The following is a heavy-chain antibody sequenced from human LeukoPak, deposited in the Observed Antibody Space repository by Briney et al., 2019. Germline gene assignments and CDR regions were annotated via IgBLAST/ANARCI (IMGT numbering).Heavy chain of an antibody. CDR1: GFTLSSYG. D-gene: IGHD6-13*01. CDR2: IRYDGSNK. Sequence: PGGSLRLSCAASGFTLSSYGMHWVRQAPGKGLEWVAFIRYDGSNKYYADSVKGRFTISRDNSKNTLYLQMNSLRAEDTAVYYCARTIAAAGEVDYWGQGTLVTVSS. V-gene: IGHV3-30*02. CDR3: ARTIAAAGEVDY. J-gene: IGHJ4*02.